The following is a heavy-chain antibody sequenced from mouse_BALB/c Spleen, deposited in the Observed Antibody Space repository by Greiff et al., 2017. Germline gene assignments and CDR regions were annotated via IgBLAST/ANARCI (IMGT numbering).Heavy chain of an antibody. V-gene: IGHV6-3*02. CDR1: GFTFSSYW. CDR3: TDLGIWYFDV. D-gene: IGHD4-1*01. CDR2: IRLKSDNYAT. Sequence: EVKLVESGGGLVQPGGSMKLSCVASGFTFSSYWMSWVRQSPEKGLEWVAEIRLKSDNYATHYAESVKGKFTISRDDSKSRLYLQMNSLRAEDTGIYYCTDLGIWYFDVWGAGTTVTVSS. J-gene: IGHJ1*01.